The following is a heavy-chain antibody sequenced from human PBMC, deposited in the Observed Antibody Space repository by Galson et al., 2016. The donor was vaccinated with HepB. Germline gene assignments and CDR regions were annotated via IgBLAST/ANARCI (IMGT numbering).Heavy chain of an antibody. D-gene: IGHD2-21*01. CDR1: GGSFASYT. Sequence: SVKVSCKASGGSFASYTINWVRQAPGQGLEWLGRIIPIRETTNYSQKFLGRVTISADKSTNTAYLELSSLTSEDTGVYYCARGEYGQVYSDRWGQGTHVTVSS. J-gene: IGHJ5*02. V-gene: IGHV1-69*08. CDR2: IIPIRETT. CDR3: ARGEYGQVYSDR.